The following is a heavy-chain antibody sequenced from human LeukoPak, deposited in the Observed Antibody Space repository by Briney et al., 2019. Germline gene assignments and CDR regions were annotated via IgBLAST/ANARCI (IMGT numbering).Heavy chain of an antibody. CDR3: AAQQQLRY. V-gene: IGHV3-30*01. Sequence: GRSLRLSCAASGFTFSSYAMHWVRQAPGKGLEWVAVISYDGSNKYYADSVKGRFTIPRDNSKNTLYLQMNSLRAEDTAVYYCAAQQQLRYWGQGTLVTVSS. CDR1: GFTFSSYA. CDR2: ISYDGSNK. J-gene: IGHJ4*02. D-gene: IGHD6-13*01.